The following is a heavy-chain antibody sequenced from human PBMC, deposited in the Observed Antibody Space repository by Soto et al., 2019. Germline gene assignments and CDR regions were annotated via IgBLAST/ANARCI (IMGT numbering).Heavy chain of an antibody. D-gene: IGHD2-2*01. CDR3: ARDPKQLLPFDY. J-gene: IGHJ4*02. Sequence: ASVKVSCKASGYTFTSYYMHWVRQAPGQGLEWMGIINPSGGSTSYAQKFQGRVTMTRDTSTSTVYMGLSSLRSEDTAVYYCARDPKQLLPFDYWGQGTLVTVSS. CDR2: INPSGGST. V-gene: IGHV1-46*01. CDR1: GYTFTSYY.